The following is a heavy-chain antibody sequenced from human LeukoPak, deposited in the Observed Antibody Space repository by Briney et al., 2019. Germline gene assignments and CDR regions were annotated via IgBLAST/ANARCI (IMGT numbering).Heavy chain of an antibody. J-gene: IGHJ6*04. CDR1: GFTFSSYG. V-gene: IGHV3-30*03. Sequence: QAGGSLRLSCAASGFTFSSYGMHWVRQAPGKGLEWVAVISYDGSNKYYADSVKGRFTISRDNSKNTLYLQMNSLRAEDTAVYYCAHTHLTLWFGELLPKRGTDVWGKGTTVTVSS. CDR3: AHTHLTLWFGELLPKRGTDV. D-gene: IGHD3-10*01. CDR2: ISYDGSNK.